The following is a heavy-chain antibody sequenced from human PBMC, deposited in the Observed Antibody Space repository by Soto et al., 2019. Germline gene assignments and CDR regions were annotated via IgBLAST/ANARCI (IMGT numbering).Heavy chain of an antibody. J-gene: IGHJ3*02. CDR2: IIPIFGTA. CDR1: GGTFSSYA. D-gene: IGHD2-2*01. V-gene: IGHV1-69*13. Sequence: ASVKVSCKASGGTFSSYAISWVRQAPGQGLEWMGGIIPIFGTANYAQKFQGRVTITADESTSTAYMELSSLRSEDTAVYYCARTKGYCSSTSCLHDAFDIWGQGTMVTVSS. CDR3: ARTKGYCSSTSCLHDAFDI.